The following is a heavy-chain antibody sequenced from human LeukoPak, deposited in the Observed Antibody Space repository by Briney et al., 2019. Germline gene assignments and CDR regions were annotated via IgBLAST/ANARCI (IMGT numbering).Heavy chain of an antibody. CDR3: ARGPTVTFNYHYGMDV. V-gene: IGHV3-72*01. J-gene: IGHJ6*02. CDR1: GFTFSDHY. CDR2: TRTKAKDYTT. Sequence: GSLRLSCATSGFTFSDHYIDWVRQAPGKGLDTPPHTRTKAKDYTTEYAASVKGRFTVSRDESMHSLYLQMNSLKTEDTAVYYCARGPTVTFNYHYGMDVWGQGTTVTVSS. D-gene: IGHD4-17*01.